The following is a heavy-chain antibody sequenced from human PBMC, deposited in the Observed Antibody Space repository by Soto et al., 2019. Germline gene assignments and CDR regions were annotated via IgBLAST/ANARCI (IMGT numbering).Heavy chain of an antibody. CDR1: GDRLSSYW. D-gene: IGHD3-22*01. CDR3: ARYDFDSSGYYRFDY. Sequence: TGESLKISCKGSGDRLSSYWIGWVRQMPGKGLEWMGIIYPGDSDTRYSPSFQGQVTISADKSISTAYLKWRSLKASDTDMYYCARYDFDSSGYYRFDYWGQGTLVTAAS. J-gene: IGHJ4*02. V-gene: IGHV5-51*01. CDR2: IYPGDSDT.